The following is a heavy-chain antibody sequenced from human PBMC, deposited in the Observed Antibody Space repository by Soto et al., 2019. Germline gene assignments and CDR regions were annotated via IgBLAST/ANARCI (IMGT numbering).Heavy chain of an antibody. CDR1: GFTFSSYG. J-gene: IGHJ6*02. Sequence: GESLKISCAASGFTFSSYGMHWVRQAPGKGLEWVAVIWYDGSNKYYADSVKGRFTISRDNSKNTLYLQMNSLRAEDTAVYYCARGKTLFYYYGMDVWGQGTTVTVSS. CDR3: ARGKTLFYYYGMDV. V-gene: IGHV3-33*01. CDR2: IWYDGSNK.